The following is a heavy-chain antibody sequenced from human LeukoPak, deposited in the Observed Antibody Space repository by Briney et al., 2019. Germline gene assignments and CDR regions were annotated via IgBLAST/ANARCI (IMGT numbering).Heavy chain of an antibody. CDR2: VYTSGST. Sequence: KPSQTLSLTRTVSGGSISSGSYYWSWIRQPAGKGLEWIGRVYTSGSTNYNPSLKSRVTIPVDTSKNQFSLKLSSVTAADTAVYYCARVDLRYCSGGSCPFDYWGQGTLVTVSS. J-gene: IGHJ4*02. D-gene: IGHD2-15*01. V-gene: IGHV4-61*02. CDR3: ARVDLRYCSGGSCPFDY. CDR1: GGSISSGSYY.